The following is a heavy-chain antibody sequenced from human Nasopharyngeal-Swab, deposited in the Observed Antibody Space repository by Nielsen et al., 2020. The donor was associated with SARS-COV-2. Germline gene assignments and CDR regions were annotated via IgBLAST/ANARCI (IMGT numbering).Heavy chain of an antibody. V-gene: IGHV3-9*01. D-gene: IGHD3-10*01. CDR2: ISWNSGSI. Sequence: SLKISCAASGFTFDDYAMHWVRQAPGKGLEWVSGISWNSGSIGYADSVKGRFTISRDNAKNSLYLQMNSLRAEDTALYYCAKEILPTAGSFDYWGQGTLVTVSS. CDR3: AKEILPTAGSFDY. CDR1: GFTFDDYA. J-gene: IGHJ4*02.